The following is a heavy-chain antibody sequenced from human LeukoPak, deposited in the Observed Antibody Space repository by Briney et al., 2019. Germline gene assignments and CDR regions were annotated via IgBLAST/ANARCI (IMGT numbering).Heavy chain of an antibody. CDR1: GFTFSSYA. CDR2: ISGSGGST. V-gene: IGHV3-23*01. Sequence: PGGSLRLSCAASGFTFSSYAMSWVRQAPGKGLEWVSAISGSGGSTYYADSVKGRFTISRDNSKNTLYLQMNSLRAEDTAVYYCARGIAVAGAPKNIDYWGQGTLVTVSS. J-gene: IGHJ4*02. D-gene: IGHD6-19*01. CDR3: ARGIAVAGAPKNIDY.